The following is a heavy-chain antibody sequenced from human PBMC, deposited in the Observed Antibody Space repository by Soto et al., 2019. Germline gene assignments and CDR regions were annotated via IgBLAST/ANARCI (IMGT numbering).Heavy chain of an antibody. D-gene: IGHD2-2*01. CDR3: AREEPAAMVGYYGMDV. V-gene: IGHV3-33*01. J-gene: IGHJ6*02. Sequence: QVQLVESGGGVVQPGRSLRLSCAASGFTFSSYGMHWVRQAPGKGLEWVAVIWYDGSNKYYADSVKGRFTISRDNSKNTLYLQMNSLRAEDTAVYYCAREEPAAMVGYYGMDVWGQGTTVTVSS. CDR2: IWYDGSNK. CDR1: GFTFSSYG.